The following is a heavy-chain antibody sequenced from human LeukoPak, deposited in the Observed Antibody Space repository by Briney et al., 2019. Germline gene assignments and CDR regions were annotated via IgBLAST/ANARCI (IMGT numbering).Heavy chain of an antibody. D-gene: IGHD3-16*02. V-gene: IGHV4-39*07. Sequence: SETLSLTCTVTGGSISSSSYHWSWIRQPPGKGLEWIGSIYYSGSTYNNPSLKSRVTISVDTSKNQFSLKLSSVTAADTAVYYCARYDVWGSYRAFDYWGQGTLVTVSS. J-gene: IGHJ4*02. CDR2: IYYSGST. CDR1: GGSISSSSYH. CDR3: ARYDVWGSYRAFDY.